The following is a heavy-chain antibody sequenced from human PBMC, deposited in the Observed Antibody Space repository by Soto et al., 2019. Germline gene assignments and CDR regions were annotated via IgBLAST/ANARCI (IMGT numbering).Heavy chain of an antibody. J-gene: IGHJ3*02. V-gene: IGHV3-23*01. D-gene: IGHD3-22*01. CDR2: ISGSGGST. Sequence: QAPGKGLEWVSAISGSGGSTYYADSVKGRFTISRDNSKNTLYLQMNSLRAEDTAVYYCATSPRPTYYYDSSGYYRYDAFDIWGRGTMVTVSS. CDR3: ATSPRPTYYYDSSGYYRYDAFDI.